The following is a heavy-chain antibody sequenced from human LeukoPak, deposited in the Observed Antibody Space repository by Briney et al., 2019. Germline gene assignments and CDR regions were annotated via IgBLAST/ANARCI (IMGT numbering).Heavy chain of an antibody. D-gene: IGHD3-10*01. CDR1: GFTFSSYW. CDR2: IKSDGSTT. J-gene: IGHJ4*02. Sequence: GGSLRLSCAASGFTFSSYWMHWVRQAPGKGLVWVSRIKSDGSTTTYADSVKGRFTISRDNAKNTLYLQMNSLRVEDTAVYYCAGSWFYRDYFEYWGQGTLVTVSS. CDR3: AGSWFYRDYFEY. V-gene: IGHV3-74*01.